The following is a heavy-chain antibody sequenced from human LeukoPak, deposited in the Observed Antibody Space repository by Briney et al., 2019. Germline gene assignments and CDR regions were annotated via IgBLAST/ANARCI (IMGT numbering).Heavy chain of an antibody. Sequence: SETLSLTCTVSDGSISSHYWSWIRQPPGKGLEWIGYIYYSGSTNYNPSLKSRVTISVDTSKNQFSLKLSSLTAADTAVYYCARGDYDFWSGYLDYWGQGTLVTVSS. J-gene: IGHJ4*02. D-gene: IGHD3-3*01. CDR2: IYYSGST. V-gene: IGHV4-59*11. CDR1: DGSISSHY. CDR3: ARGDYDFWSGYLDY.